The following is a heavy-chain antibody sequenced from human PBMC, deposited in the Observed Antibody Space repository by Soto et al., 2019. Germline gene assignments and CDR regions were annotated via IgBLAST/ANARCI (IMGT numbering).Heavy chain of an antibody. CDR2: MNPNSGNT. D-gene: IGHD3-9*01. J-gene: IGHJ4*02. CDR3: ARGLPGVRYFDPMTDY. CDR1: GYTFTSYD. V-gene: IGHV1-8*01. Sequence: QVQLVQSGAEVKKPGASVKVSCKASGYTFTSYDINWVRQATGQGLEWMGWMNPNSGNTGYAQKFQGRVTMTRNTSISTAYMELSSLRSEDTAVYYCARGLPGVRYFDPMTDYWGQGTLVTVSS.